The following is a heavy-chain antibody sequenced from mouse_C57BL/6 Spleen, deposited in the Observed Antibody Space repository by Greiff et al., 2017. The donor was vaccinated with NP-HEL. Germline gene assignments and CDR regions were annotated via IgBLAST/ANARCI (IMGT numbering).Heavy chain of an antibody. CDR3: TRGGGYDGYYFDY. V-gene: IGHV5-9-1*02. J-gene: IGHJ2*01. D-gene: IGHD2-2*01. CDR1: GFTFSSYA. CDR2: ISSGGDYI. Sequence: EVKLVESGEGLVKPGGSLKLSCAASGFTFSSYAMSWVRQTPEKRLEWVAYISSGGDYIYYADTVQGRFTISRDNARNTLYLQMSSLKSEDTAMYYCTRGGGYDGYYFDYWGQGTTLTVSS.